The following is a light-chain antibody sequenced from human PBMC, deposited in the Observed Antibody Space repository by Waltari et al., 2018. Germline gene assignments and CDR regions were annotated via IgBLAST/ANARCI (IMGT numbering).Light chain of an antibody. CDR2: AAS. Sequence: DIQMTQSPSSVSASVGDRVTITFRASLGINTWLAWYQQKPGKAPQLLIYAASSLHSGDPSRFGGSGSGTYFTLTIDSLQPEDFATYYCQQANSFPLTFGGGTKVEI. CDR1: LGINTW. V-gene: IGKV1D-12*01. J-gene: IGKJ4*01. CDR3: QQANSFPLT.